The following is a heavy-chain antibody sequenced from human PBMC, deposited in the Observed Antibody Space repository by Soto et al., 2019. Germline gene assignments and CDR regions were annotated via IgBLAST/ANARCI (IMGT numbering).Heavy chain of an antibody. CDR3: ASQLNFDY. J-gene: IGHJ4*02. CDR1: GGSISSSSYY. CDR2: IYYSGST. Sequence: QLQLQESGPGLVKPSETLSLTCTVSGGSISSSSYYWGWIRQPPGKGLEWIGSIYYSGSTYYNPSLKTRVTLSVDTSKNQFSLKLSSVTAADTAVYYCASQLNFDYWGQGTLVTVSS. V-gene: IGHV4-39*01.